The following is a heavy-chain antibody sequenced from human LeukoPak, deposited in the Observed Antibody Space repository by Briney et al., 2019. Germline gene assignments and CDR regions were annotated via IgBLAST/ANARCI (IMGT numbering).Heavy chain of an antibody. CDR2: INPNSGGT. CDR3: SRPDYLATSY. CDR1: GYTFTGYY. J-gene: IGHJ4*02. D-gene: IGHD4/OR15-4a*01. Sequence: ASVKDSCMASGYTFTGYYMHGVRPAPGQGVEWMGWINPNSGGTTYAQKLQRKLTMTRDKPISTAYMELSRLRSDDTAVYYCSRPDYLATSYWGQGTLVTVSS. V-gene: IGHV1-2*02.